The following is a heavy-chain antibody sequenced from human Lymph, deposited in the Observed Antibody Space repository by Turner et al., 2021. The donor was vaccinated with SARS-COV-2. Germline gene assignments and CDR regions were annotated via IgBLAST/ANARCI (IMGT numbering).Heavy chain of an antibody. CDR3: ARHHRFYSGSSAGAFDI. CDR1: GGSISSSSYY. CDR2: ISNSGNT. V-gene: IGHV4-39*01. D-gene: IGHD1-26*01. Sequence: QRQLQESGPGLVEPAEALSLTCTVSGGSISSSSYYWGWRRQPPGKWLECIGNISNSGNTYYTASLKSRVTISVDTSKNQFYLKLSSVTAADTAVYYCARHHRFYSGSSAGAFDIWGQGTMVTVSS. J-gene: IGHJ3*02.